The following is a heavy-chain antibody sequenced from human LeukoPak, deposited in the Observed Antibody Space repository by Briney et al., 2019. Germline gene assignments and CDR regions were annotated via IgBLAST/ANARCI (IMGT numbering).Heavy chain of an antibody. CDR3: ARVGLLWFGESPTFDY. V-gene: IGHV1-18*01. CDR1: GYIFTKYG. D-gene: IGHD3-10*01. CDR2: ISSYNGDT. J-gene: IGHJ4*02. Sequence: ASVKVSCKASGYIFTKYGVSWVRQAPEQGLEWMAWISSYNGDTNYAQKLQGRVTMTTDTSTSTAYMELRSLRSDDTAVYYCARVGLLWFGESPTFDYWGQGTLVTVSS.